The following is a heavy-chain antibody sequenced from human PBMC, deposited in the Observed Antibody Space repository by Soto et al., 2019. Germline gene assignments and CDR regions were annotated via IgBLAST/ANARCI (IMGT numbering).Heavy chain of an antibody. J-gene: IGHJ6*03. CDR1: GFTFSNFA. CDR3: AKCSYGDYGVYFYMDV. CDR2: ISGSVGRT. V-gene: IGHV3-23*01. Sequence: VQLLESGGGLVQPGGSLRLSCAASGFTFSNFAMSWVRQAPGKGLEWVSTISGSVGRTFYADSVKGRFTISRDNSKNTLYLQMNSLRAEDTAVYYCAKCSYGDYGVYFYMDVWGKGTTVTVSS. D-gene: IGHD4-17*01.